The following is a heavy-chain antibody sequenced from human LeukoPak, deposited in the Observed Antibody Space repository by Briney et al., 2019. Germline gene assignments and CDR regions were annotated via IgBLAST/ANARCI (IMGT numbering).Heavy chain of an antibody. Sequence: PSETLSLTCTVSGGSISSSSYYWGWIRQPPGKGLEWIGSIYYSGSTYYNPSLKSRVTISVDTSKNQFSLKLSSVTAADTAVYYCARAGNDYGDYSWFDPWGQGTLVTVSS. D-gene: IGHD4-17*01. J-gene: IGHJ5*02. CDR1: GGSISSSSYY. V-gene: IGHV4-39*07. CDR3: ARAGNDYGDYSWFDP. CDR2: IYYSGST.